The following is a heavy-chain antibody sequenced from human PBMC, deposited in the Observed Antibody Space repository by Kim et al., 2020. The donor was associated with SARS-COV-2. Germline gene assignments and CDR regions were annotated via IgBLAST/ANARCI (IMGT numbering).Heavy chain of an antibody. Sequence: TYYADSVKGRFTISRDNSKNTLYLQMNSLRAEDTAVYYCAKVVMVRGLDPWGQGTLVTVSS. D-gene: IGHD3-10*01. V-gene: IGHV3-23*01. CDR2: T. J-gene: IGHJ5*02. CDR3: AKVVMVRGLDP.